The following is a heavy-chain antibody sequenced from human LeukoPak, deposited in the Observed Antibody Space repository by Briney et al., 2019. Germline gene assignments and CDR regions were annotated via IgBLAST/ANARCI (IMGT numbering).Heavy chain of an antibody. V-gene: IGHV4-59*08. Sequence: KPSETLSLTCTVSGGSISNYYWSWIRQPPGKGLEWIGDIYYDASTKYNPSLKSRVTISVDTSESQFSLRLSSVTAADTAVYYCARQGTSGWTHGMDVWGQGTTVTVSS. J-gene: IGHJ6*02. D-gene: IGHD6-19*01. CDR1: GGSISNYY. CDR2: IYYDAST. CDR3: ARQGTSGWTHGMDV.